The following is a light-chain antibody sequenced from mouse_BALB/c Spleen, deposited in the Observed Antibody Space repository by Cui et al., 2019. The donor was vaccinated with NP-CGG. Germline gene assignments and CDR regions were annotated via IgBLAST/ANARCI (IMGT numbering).Light chain of an antibody. CDR1: TGAVTTSNY. V-gene: IGLV1*01. CDR2: GTN. CDR3: ALWYSNHWV. J-gene: IGLJ1*01. Sequence: QAVVTQDSALTTSPGETVTLTCRSNTGAVTTSNYANWVQEKPDHLFTGLIGGTNNRAPGVPARFSGSLIGDKAALTITGAQTEDEAIYFCALWYSNHWVFDGGTKLTVL.